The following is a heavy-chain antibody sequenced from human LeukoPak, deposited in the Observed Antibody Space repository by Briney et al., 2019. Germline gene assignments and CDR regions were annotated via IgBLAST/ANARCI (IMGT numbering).Heavy chain of an antibody. J-gene: IGHJ2*01. CDR2: ISYDGSNK. Sequence: AGGSLRLSCAASGFTFSSYGMHWVRQAPGKGLEWVAVISYDGSNKYYADSVKGRFTISRDNSKNTLYLQMNSLRAEDTAVYYCAKDRLGSWYFDLWGRGTLVTVSS. CDR3: AKDRLGSWYFDL. CDR1: GFTFSSYG. D-gene: IGHD3-16*01. V-gene: IGHV3-30*18.